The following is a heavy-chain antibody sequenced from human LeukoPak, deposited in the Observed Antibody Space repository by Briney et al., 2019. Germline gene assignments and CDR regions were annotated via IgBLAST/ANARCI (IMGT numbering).Heavy chain of an antibody. CDR3: AKEQSSSGFFDY. CDR2: ISGRGDRT. V-gene: IGHV3-23*01. D-gene: IGHD6-6*01. Sequence: GGSLRLSCAASGFTFSSYAMSWVRQAPGKGLEWVSAISGRGDRTYYADSVKGRFTIPRDNSKNTLYLQMNSLRAEDTAVYYCAKEQSSSGFFDYWGQGTLVTVSS. CDR1: GFTFSSYA. J-gene: IGHJ4*02.